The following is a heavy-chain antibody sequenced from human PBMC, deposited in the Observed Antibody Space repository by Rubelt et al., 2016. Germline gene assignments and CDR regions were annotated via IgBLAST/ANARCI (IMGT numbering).Heavy chain of an antibody. CDR1: GFTFSSYA. J-gene: IGHJ4*02. V-gene: IGHV3-23*01. CDR3: AKGPYYDFWSGYYYFDY. D-gene: IGHD3-3*01. Sequence: EVQLLESGGGLVQPGGSLRLSCAASGFTFSSYAMSWVRQAPGKGLEWVSAISGSGGSTYYADSVKGRFTISRDNSKNTLYLQMNSLRAEDTAVYYCAKGPYYDFWSGYYYFDYWGQGTLVTVSS. CDR2: ISGSGGST.